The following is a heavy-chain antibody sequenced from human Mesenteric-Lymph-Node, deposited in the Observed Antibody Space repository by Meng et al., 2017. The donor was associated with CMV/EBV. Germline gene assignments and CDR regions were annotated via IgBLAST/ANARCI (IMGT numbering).Heavy chain of an antibody. J-gene: IGHJ4*02. D-gene: IGHD2-2*01. Sequence: GGSLRLSCAASGFTFSSYEMNWVRQAPGKGLEWVSYISSSGSSIYYPDSVKGRFTIPRDNAKNSLDLQMNSLRAEDTGVYYCARERGGYCISTSCSRAFDHWGQGALVTVSS. CDR1: GFTFSSYE. CDR2: ISSSGSSI. CDR3: ARERGGYCISTSCSRAFDH. V-gene: IGHV3-48*03.